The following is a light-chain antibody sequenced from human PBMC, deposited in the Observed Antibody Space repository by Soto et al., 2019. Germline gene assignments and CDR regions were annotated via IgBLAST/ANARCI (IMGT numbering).Light chain of an antibody. J-gene: IGKJ1*01. CDR1: QSISPY. Sequence: DIRRTHSQSSLAASVGARVTITCRARQSISPYLNWYQQKPGKDPKVLIFDASRLQSGVASRFSGSGSGTDFTLTISSLQHEESATYYCQQSYSAPWTFGHGTKVQVK. CDR3: QQSYSAPWT. CDR2: DAS. V-gene: IGKV1-39*01.